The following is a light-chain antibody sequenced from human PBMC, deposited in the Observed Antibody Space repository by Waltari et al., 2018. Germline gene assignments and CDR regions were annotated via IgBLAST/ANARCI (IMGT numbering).Light chain of an antibody. CDR1: SGHISNV. CDR2: VNSDGSH. CDR3: QAGGHGTWV. Sequence: QLVLTQSPSASAYLGASVKLTCTLSSGHISNVIAWHQQQPRKGPRYLMKVNSDGSHSKGDESPDRFSGSSSGAERYLTISSLQSEDEADYYCQAGGHGTWVFGGGTKLTVL. J-gene: IGLJ3*02. V-gene: IGLV4-69*01.